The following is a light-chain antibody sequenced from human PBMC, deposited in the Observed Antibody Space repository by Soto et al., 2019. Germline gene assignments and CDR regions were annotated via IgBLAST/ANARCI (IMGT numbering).Light chain of an antibody. CDR3: QQYDTSPRT. J-gene: IGKJ2*01. CDR1: QDVSSSY. V-gene: IGKV3-20*01. CDR2: GTS. Sequence: EIVLTQSPGTLSLSPGERATLSCRASQDVSSSYLAWYQQKLGQAPRLLMYGTSNRATGIPDRFSGSGSGTDLTLTISRLEAEDFAVYYCQQYDTSPRTFGQGTKVDIK.